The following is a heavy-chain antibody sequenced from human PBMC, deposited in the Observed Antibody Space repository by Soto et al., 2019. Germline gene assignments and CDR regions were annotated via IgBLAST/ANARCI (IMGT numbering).Heavy chain of an antibody. Sequence: EVQLAESGGGLAQPGGSLRLSCAASGFTLSGYAMDWVRQAPGKGLEYVSGISSNGVGTYYANSVQGRFTISRDNSKNTVYPQMGSLRTEDMAVYYCAGRARPDFYYRADWGKGTPVTVCS. CDR1: GFTLSGYA. CDR2: ISSNGVGT. CDR3: AGRARPDFYYRAD. J-gene: IGHJ6*03. V-gene: IGHV3-64*01. D-gene: IGHD6-6*01.